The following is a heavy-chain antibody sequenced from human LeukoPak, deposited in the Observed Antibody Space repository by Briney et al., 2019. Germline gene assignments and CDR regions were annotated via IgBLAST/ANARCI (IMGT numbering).Heavy chain of an antibody. D-gene: IGHD6-13*01. J-gene: IGHJ4*02. CDR2: ISSSSSTI. CDR3: ARVNMAAAYDY. CDR1: GFTFSSYS. V-gene: IGHV3-48*01. Sequence: GGSLRLSCAASGFTFSSYSMNWVRQAPGKGLEWVSYISSSSSTIYYADSVKGRFTISRDNAKNSLYLQMNSLRAEDTAVYYCARVNMAAAYDYWGPGTLVTVSS.